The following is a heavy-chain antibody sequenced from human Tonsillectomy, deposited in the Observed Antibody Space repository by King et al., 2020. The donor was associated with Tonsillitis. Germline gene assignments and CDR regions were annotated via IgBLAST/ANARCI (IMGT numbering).Heavy chain of an antibody. CDR1: GGSISSSDHY. J-gene: IGHJ4*02. D-gene: IGHD1-26*01. CDR3: ARYVSGSFDF. V-gene: IGHV4-39*02. CDR2: MYFTKTI. Sequence: VQLQESGPGVVKPSETLSLTCTVSGGSISSSDHYWAWIRQPPGKGLEWIGYMYFTKTIFSNPSLKSRITISTGTSENRFSLKLSSATAADTAVYFCARYVSGSFDFWGQGALVTVSS.